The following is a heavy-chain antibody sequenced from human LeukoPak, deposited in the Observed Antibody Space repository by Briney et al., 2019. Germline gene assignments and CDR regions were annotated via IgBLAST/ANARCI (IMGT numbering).Heavy chain of an antibody. CDR2: INSDGNSI. Sequence: PGGSLRLSCAASGFTFSSYWMHWVRQAPGKGLVWVSRINSDGNSITYADSVTGRFTISRDNAKNTLYLQMNSLRVEDTDVYYCAREGRVSGYDFDCWGQGTLVTVSS. J-gene: IGHJ4*02. V-gene: IGHV3-74*03. CDR1: GFTFSSYW. CDR3: AREGRVSGYDFDC. D-gene: IGHD5-12*01.